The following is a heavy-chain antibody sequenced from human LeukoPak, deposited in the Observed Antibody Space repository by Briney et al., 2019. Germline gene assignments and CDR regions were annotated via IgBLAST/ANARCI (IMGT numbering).Heavy chain of an antibody. CDR3: AREDYDSSGYSLYYYYYGMDV. D-gene: IGHD3-22*01. Sequence: GGSLRLSCAASGFTFSSYSMNWVRQAPGKGLEWVSSISSSSSYIYYADSVKGRFTISRDNAKNSLYLQMNSLRAEDTAVYYCAREDYDSSGYSLYYYYYGMDVWGQGTTVTVSS. CDR2: ISSSSSYI. V-gene: IGHV3-21*01. CDR1: GFTFSSYS. J-gene: IGHJ6*02.